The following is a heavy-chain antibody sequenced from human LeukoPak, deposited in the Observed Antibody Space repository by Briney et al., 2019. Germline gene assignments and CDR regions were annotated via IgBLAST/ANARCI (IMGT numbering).Heavy chain of an antibody. J-gene: IGHJ4*02. CDR3: VKMPQGGTAGTYFDY. CDR1: GFPFSSYG. CDR2: ISYDGSNK. Sequence: PGGSLRLSFAASGFPFSSYGMHWVRPAPGKGLGWVPVISYDGSNKNYAESVRGRFTISRDNSKNTLYLQMNSLSSEDTAVYYCVKMPQGGTAGTYFDYWGQGTLVTVSS. V-gene: IGHV3-30*18. D-gene: IGHD1-26*01.